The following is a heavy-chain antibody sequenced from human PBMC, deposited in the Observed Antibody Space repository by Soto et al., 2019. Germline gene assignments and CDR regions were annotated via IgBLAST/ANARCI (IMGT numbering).Heavy chain of an antibody. J-gene: IGHJ4*02. CDR3: AREITYFDC. CDR2: IREDGSEK. V-gene: IGHV3-7*01. CDR1: GFSFKDYW. D-gene: IGHD1-20*01. Sequence: PGGSLRLSCAASGFSFKDYWMGWFRQAPGRGLEWVANIREDGSEKYYVDSVKGRFTVSRDNAKNSLYLQMDSLRAEDTAVYYCAREITYFDCWGQGTLVTVSS.